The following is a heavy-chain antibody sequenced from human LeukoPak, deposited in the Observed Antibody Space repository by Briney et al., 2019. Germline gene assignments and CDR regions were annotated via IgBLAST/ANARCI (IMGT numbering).Heavy chain of an antibody. CDR2: ISYDGVNK. V-gene: IGHV3-30-3*01. Sequence: GGSLRLSCAASGFTFSSHAMHWVRQAPGKGLEWVAVISYDGVNKYYADSVRARFTISRDNSKNTVYLQMDILRAEDTAVYYCSKGRSRLGELSGDYWGQGTLVTVSS. CDR1: GFTFSSHA. CDR3: SKGRSRLGELSGDY. D-gene: IGHD3-10*01. J-gene: IGHJ4*02.